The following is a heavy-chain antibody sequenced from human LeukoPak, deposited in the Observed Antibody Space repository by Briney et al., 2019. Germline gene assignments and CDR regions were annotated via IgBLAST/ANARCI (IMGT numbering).Heavy chain of an antibody. D-gene: IGHD6-13*01. CDR2: ISGSGGST. CDR3: AKDGYRFNSFDY. CDR1: GFTFSSYA. V-gene: IGHV3-23*01. Sequence: QTGGSLRLSCAASGFTFSSYAMSWVRQAPGKGLEWVSAISGSGGSTYYADSVKGRFTISRDNSKNTLYLQMNSLRAEDTAVYYCAKDGYRFNSFDYWGQGTLVTVSS. J-gene: IGHJ4*02.